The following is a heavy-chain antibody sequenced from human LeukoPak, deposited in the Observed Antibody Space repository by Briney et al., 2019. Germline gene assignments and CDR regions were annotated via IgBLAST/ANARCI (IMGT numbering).Heavy chain of an antibody. CDR2: ISGSGGST. Sequence: GGSLRLSCAASGFTFSSYAMSWVRQAPGKGLEWVSGISGSGGSTYYADSVKGRFTISRDNSRNTLYLQMNSLRPEDTAVYYCAKVPLTSVVMPFYYYYGMDVWGRGTTVTVSS. J-gene: IGHJ6*02. CDR1: GFTFSSYA. V-gene: IGHV3-23*01. CDR3: AKVPLTSVVMPFYYYYGMDV. D-gene: IGHD4-23*01.